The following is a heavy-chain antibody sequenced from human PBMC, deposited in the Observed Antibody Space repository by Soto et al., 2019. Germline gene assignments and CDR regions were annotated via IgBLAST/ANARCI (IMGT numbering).Heavy chain of an antibody. CDR2: ISYDGSNK. CDR3: ARDSRYFGWLLAFDY. CDR1: GFTFSSYA. D-gene: IGHD3-9*01. V-gene: IGHV3-30-3*01. Sequence: QVQLVESGGGVVQPGRSLRLSCAASGFTFSSYAMHWVRQAPGKGLEWVAVISYDGSNKYYADSVKGRFTISRDNSKNTLYLQMNSLRAEDTAVYYCARDSRYFGWLLAFDYWGQGTLVTVSS. J-gene: IGHJ4*02.